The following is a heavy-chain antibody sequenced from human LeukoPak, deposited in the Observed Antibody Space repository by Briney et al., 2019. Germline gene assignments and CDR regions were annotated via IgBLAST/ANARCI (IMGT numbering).Heavy chain of an antibody. Sequence: GGSLRLSCAASGFTFSSYAMSWVRQAPGKGLEWVSAISGSGGSTYYADSVKGRFTISRDNSKNTLYLQMNSLRAEDTALYYCARAIGVTCVSTSCYSFDYWGQGTLVTVSS. CDR1: GFTFSSYA. V-gene: IGHV3-23*01. J-gene: IGHJ4*02. CDR3: ARAIGVTCVSTSCYSFDY. CDR2: ISGSGGST. D-gene: IGHD2-2*02.